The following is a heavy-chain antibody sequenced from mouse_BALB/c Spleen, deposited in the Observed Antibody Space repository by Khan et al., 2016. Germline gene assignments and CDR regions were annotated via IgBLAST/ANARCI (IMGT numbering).Heavy chain of an antibody. CDR2: ISSGGSYT. CDR3: ARRRYYGSSGYFDV. D-gene: IGHD1-1*01. J-gene: IGHJ1*01. Sequence: EVELVESGGGLVKPGGSLKLSCAASGFTFSSYAMSWVRQTPEKRLEWVATISSGGSYTYYPASVKGRFTISREHAKTTLYLQMSSLRSEDTAMYYCARRRYYGSSGYFDVWGAGTTVTVSS. V-gene: IGHV5-9-3*01. CDR1: GFTFSSYA.